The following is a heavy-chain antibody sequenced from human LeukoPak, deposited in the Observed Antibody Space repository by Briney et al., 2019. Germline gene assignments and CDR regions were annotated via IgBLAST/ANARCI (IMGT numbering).Heavy chain of an antibody. Sequence: GGSLRLSCVASGFSFSSYEMNWVRQAPGKGLEWVSYISSSGSTIYYADSVKGRFTISRDNARNSLFLQMNSLRAEDTAVYYCAIFILGYCSGGSCYRDAFDAFDIWGQGTMVTVSS. J-gene: IGHJ3*02. CDR1: GFSFSSYE. CDR3: AIFILGYCSGGSCYRDAFDAFDI. CDR2: ISSSGSTI. V-gene: IGHV3-48*03. D-gene: IGHD2-15*01.